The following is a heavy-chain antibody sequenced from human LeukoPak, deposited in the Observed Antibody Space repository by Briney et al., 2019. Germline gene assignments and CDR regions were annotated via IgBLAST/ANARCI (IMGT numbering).Heavy chain of an antibody. CDR1: GYTFTGYY. D-gene: IGHD3-10*01. J-gene: IGHJ3*02. CDR3: ARVLPAYYYGSGSYPGRTNAFDI. V-gene: IGHV1-2*02. CDR2: INPNSGGT. Sequence: ASVKVSCKASGYTFTGYYMHWVRQAPGQGLEWMGWINPNSGGTNYAQKFQGRVTMTRDTSISTAYMELSRLRYDDTAVYYCARVLPAYYYGSGSYPGRTNAFDIWGQGTMVTVSS.